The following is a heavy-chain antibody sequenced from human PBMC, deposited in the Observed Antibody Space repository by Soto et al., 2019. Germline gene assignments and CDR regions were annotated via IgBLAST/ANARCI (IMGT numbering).Heavy chain of an antibody. V-gene: IGHV1-18*01. CDR1: CYTFSNSG. D-gene: IGHD6-19*01. CDR2: ISAYNGNT. Sequence: GASVKVSYKASCYTFSNSGISWVRQAPGQGLEWMGWISAYNGNTNYAQKLQGRVTMTTDTSTSTAYMELRSLRSDDTAVYYCARDSSVAGTEVFDYWGQGTLDTVSS. CDR3: ARDSSVAGTEVFDY. J-gene: IGHJ4*02.